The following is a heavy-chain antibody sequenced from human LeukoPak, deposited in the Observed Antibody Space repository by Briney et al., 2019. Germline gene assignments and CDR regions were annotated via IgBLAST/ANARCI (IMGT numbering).Heavy chain of an antibody. CDR2: ISSSSSTI. J-gene: IGHJ5*02. CDR3: AREVGSGSYLRFDA. CDR1: GFTVSNSY. D-gene: IGHD3-10*01. V-gene: IGHV3-11*01. Sequence: GGSLRLSCAASGFTVSNSYMSWVRQAPGKGLEWVSYISSSSSTIYYADSVKGRFTISRDNAKNSLYLQVNSLRAEDTAVYYCAREVGSGSYLRFDAWGQGTLVTVSS.